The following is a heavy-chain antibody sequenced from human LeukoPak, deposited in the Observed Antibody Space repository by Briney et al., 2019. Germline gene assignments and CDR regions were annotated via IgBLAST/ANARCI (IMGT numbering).Heavy chain of an antibody. CDR1: GFTSSSYA. V-gene: IGHV3-9*02. Sequence: GGSLRLSCAASGFTSSSYAMHWVRQAPGKGLEWVSGISWNSGSIGYADSVKGRFTISRDNAKNSLYLQMNSLRAEDTALYYCAKEKMPAITMVRGVIQDWGQGTLVTVSS. J-gene: IGHJ4*02. CDR3: AKEKMPAITMVRGVIQD. D-gene: IGHD3-10*01. CDR2: ISWNSGSI.